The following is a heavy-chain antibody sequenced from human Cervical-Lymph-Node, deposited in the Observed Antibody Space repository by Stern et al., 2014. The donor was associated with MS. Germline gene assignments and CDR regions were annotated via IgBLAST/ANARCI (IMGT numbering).Heavy chain of an antibody. Sequence: EDQLVESGEGLVQPGGSLRLSCAASGFTFSSYAMTWVRQAPGEGLEWFSYISSSTTTTYYADSVKGRFTISRDNAKNSLFLQMNSLGDDDTAIYYCARVRGVYSTGYYDFDFWGQGTLVTVSS. J-gene: IGHJ4*02. CDR1: GFTFSSYA. D-gene: IGHD6-19*01. CDR2: ISSSTTTT. V-gene: IGHV3-48*02. CDR3: ARVRGVYSTGYYDFDF.